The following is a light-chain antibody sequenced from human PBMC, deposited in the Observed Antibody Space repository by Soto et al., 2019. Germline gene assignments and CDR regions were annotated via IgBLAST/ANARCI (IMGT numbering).Light chain of an antibody. V-gene: IGKV1-5*01. Sequence: DIQMTQSPSTLSASVGDRVTITGRASQSITNWLAWYQQKPGKAPKLLIYDASSLESGVQSRFSGSGSGTEFTLTIRSLQPDDVATYYCKQYDSYTWTFGQGTKVDIK. CDR1: QSITNW. CDR3: KQYDSYTWT. J-gene: IGKJ1*01. CDR2: DAS.